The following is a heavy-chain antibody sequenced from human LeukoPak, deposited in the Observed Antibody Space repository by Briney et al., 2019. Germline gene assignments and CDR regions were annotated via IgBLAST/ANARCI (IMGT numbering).Heavy chain of an antibody. CDR3: AKGVGYYYYMDV. CDR2: INSDGSST. Sequence: GGSLRLSCAASGFTFSSYWMHWVRQAPGKGLVWVSRINSDGSSTRYADSVKGRFTISRDNSKNTLYLQMNSLRAEDTAVYYCAKGVGYYYYMDVWGKGTTVTVSS. CDR1: GFTFSSYW. V-gene: IGHV3-74*01. J-gene: IGHJ6*03.